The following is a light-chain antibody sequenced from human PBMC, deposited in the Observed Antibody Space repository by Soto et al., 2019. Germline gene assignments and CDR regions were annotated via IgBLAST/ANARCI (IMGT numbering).Light chain of an antibody. CDR1: HSISSS. CDR2: DAS. Sequence: DIQMTQSPSTLSASVGDRVTITCRARHSISSSLAWYQQKPGKAPRLLIFDASSLESGVPSRFSGSGSGTEFTLTISSLQPGDFASYYCQQYNGYSRTFGQGTKVEVK. V-gene: IGKV1-5*01. CDR3: QQYNGYSRT. J-gene: IGKJ1*01.